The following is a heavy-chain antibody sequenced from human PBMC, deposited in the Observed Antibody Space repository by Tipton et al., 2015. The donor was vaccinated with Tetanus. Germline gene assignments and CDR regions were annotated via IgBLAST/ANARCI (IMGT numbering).Heavy chain of an antibody. V-gene: IGHV3-21*01. Sequence: SLRLSCVVSGFTFSNYKMNWVRQAPGKGLEWVSSISSTSTYIDYADSLKGRFTVSRDNGKNSLYLQINNLRPDDTAVYYCASGVTLDYWGQGTLVSVSS. CDR2: ISSTSTYI. J-gene: IGHJ4*02. CDR3: ASGVTLDY. D-gene: IGHD3-10*01. CDR1: GFTFSNYK.